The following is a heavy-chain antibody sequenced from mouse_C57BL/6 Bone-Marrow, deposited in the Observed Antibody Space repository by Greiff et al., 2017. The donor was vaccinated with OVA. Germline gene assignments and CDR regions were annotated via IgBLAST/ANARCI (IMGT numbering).Heavy chain of an antibody. CDR3: SEDSAVYYCGLMGLRRWFAY. D-gene: IGHD2-4*01. V-gene: IGHV1-87*01. CDR2: GQGLEWIG. Sequence: QVHVKQSGPELARPWASVKISCQAFYTFSRRVHFAIRDTNYWMQWVKQRPGQGLEWIGAIYPGNGDTSYNQKFKGTATLTADKSSSTAYMKLSSLTSEDSAVYYCGLMGLRRWFAYWGQGTLVTVSA. J-gene: IGHJ3*01. CDR1: YTFSRRVH.